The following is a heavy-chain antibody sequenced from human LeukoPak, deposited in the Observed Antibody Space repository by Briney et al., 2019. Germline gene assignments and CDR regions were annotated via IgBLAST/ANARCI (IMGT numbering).Heavy chain of an antibody. D-gene: IGHD6-19*01. CDR2: INSDGSST. CDR1: GFTFSSYW. Sequence: GGSLRLSCAASGFTFSSYWMHWVRQAPGKGLVWVSRINSDGSSTNYADSVKGRFTISRDNAKNSLYLQMNSLRAEDMALYYCAKGRAGNRDDAFDIWGQGTMVTVSS. V-gene: IGHV3-74*01. CDR3: AKGRAGNRDDAFDI. J-gene: IGHJ3*02.